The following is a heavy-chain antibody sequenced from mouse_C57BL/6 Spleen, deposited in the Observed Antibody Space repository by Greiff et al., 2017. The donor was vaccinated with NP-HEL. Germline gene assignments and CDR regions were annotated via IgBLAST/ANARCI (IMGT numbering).Heavy chain of an antibody. Sequence: VQLQQSGAELVKPGASVKISCKASGYAFSSYWMNWVKQRPGKGLEWIGQIYPGDGDTNYNGKFKGKATLTADKSSSTAYMQRSSLTSEDSAVYFCARLYYDNYGDYAMDYWGQGTSVTVSS. CDR1: GYAFSSYW. CDR3: ARLYYDNYGDYAMDY. D-gene: IGHD2-1*01. CDR2: IYPGDGDT. J-gene: IGHJ4*01. V-gene: IGHV1-80*01.